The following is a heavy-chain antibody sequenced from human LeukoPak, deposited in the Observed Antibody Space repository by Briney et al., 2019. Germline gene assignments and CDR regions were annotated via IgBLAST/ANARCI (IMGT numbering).Heavy chain of an antibody. D-gene: IGHD6-6*01. V-gene: IGHV4-59*01. J-gene: IGHJ4*01. CDR1: GGSISSYY. Sequence: SETLSLTCTVSGGSISSYYWSWIRQPSGKGLEWIGYIYYSGSTNYNPSLKSRVTISVDTSKNQFSLKLSSVTAADTAVYYCAGGSAARPLNYWGHGTLVTVSS. CDR3: AGGSAARPLNY. CDR2: IYYSGST.